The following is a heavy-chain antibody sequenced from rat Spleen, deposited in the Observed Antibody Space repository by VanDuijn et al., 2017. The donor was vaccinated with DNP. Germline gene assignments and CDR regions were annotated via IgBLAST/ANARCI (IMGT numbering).Heavy chain of an antibody. CDR3: ARHYYGSYYFDY. CDR1: GFSISNYN. J-gene: IGHJ2*01. D-gene: IGHD1-3*01. Sequence: EVQLVESGGGLVQPGRSLRLSCAASGFSISNYNMAWVRQAPKKGLEWVATISYDGSSTYYRDSVKGRFTISRDNAKSTLYLQMDSLRSEDTATYYCARHYYGSYYFDYWGQGVMVTVSS. V-gene: IGHV5-7*01. CDR2: ISYDGSST.